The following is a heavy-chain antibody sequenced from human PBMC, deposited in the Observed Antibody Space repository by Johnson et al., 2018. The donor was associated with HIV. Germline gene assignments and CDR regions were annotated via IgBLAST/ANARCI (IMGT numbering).Heavy chain of an antibody. Sequence: QVQLVESGGGVVQPGRSLRLSCAASGFTFSSYAMHWVRQAPGKGLEWVAVISYDGSNKYYADSVKGRFTISRDNSKNTLYLQMNSLRAEDTAVEYGEREGAAGGPTDAFDIWGQGTMVTVSS. CDR3: EREGAAGGPTDAFDI. J-gene: IGHJ3*02. CDR1: GFTFSSYA. CDR2: ISYDGSNK. D-gene: IGHD6-13*01. V-gene: IGHV3-30-3*01.